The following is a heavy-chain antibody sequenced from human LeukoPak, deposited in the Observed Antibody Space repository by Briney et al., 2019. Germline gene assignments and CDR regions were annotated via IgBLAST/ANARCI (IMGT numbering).Heavy chain of an antibody. CDR1: GFTFSSYG. CDR2: ISGGGGST. D-gene: IGHD3-10*01. J-gene: IGHJ5*02. V-gene: IGHV3-23*01. Sequence: PGGSLRLSCAASGFTFSSYGMSWVRQAPGKGLEWVSAISGGGGSTYYADSVKGRFTISRDNSKNTLYLQMSSLRAEDTAVYYCAKEDDTMVRGNWFDPWGQGTLVTVSS. CDR3: AKEDDTMVRGNWFDP.